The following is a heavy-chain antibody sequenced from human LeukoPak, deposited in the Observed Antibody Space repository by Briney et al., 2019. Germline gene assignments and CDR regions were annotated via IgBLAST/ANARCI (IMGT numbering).Heavy chain of an antibody. J-gene: IGHJ4*02. CDR3: ARRDYYGPFDY. V-gene: IGHV4-59*08. D-gene: IGHD3-10*01. Sequence: PSETLSLTCTVSGGSMSSYYWSWIRQPPGKGLEWIGYIYYSGSTNYNPSLKSRVTISVDTSKNQFSLKLSSVTAADTAVYYCARRDYYGPFDYWGQGTLVTVSS. CDR2: IYYSGST. CDR1: GGSMSSYY.